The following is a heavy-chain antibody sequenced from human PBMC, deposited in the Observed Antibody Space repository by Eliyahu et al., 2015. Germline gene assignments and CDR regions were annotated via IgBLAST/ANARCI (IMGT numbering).Heavy chain of an antibody. CDR1: GFPFSSYG. V-gene: IGHV3-30*03. CDR2: ISYDGSNK. D-gene: IGHD2-15*01. J-gene: IGHJ3*02. CDR3: ARLGVVAANAFDI. Sequence: QVQLVESGGGVVQPGRSLRLPCAASGFPFSSYGMPWVRQAPGKGLEWVAVISYDGSNKYYADSVKGRFTISRDNSKNTLYLQMNSLRAEDTAVYYCARLGVVAANAFDIWGQGTMVTVSS.